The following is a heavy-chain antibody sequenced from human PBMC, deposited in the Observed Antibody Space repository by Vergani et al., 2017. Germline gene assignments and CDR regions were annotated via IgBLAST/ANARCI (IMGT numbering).Heavy chain of an antibody. J-gene: IGHJ4*02. CDR1: GGSFSGYY. CDR3: ARDAGVGPNNPGDY. CDR2: INHSGST. Sequence: QVQLQQWGAGLLKPSETLSLTCAVYGGSFSGYYWSWIRQPPGKGLEWIGEINHSGSTNYNPSLKSRVTISVDTSKNQFSLKLSSVTAADTAVYYCARDAGVGPNNPGDYWGQGTLVTVSS. V-gene: IGHV4-34*01. D-gene: IGHD1/OR15-1a*01.